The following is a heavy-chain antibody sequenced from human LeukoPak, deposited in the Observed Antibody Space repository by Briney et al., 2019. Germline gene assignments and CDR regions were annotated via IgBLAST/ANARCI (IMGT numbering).Heavy chain of an antibody. CDR3: ARDYYDSSGYAGRGYY. CDR1: GFTFSSYG. D-gene: IGHD3-22*01. CDR2: ISYDGSNK. V-gene: IGHV3-30*03. Sequence: GRSLRLSCAASGFTFSSYGMHWVRQAPGKGLEWVAVISYDGSNKYYADSVKGRFTISRDNSKNTLYLQMNSLRAEDTAVYYCARDYYDSSGYAGRGYYWGQGTLVTVSS. J-gene: IGHJ4*02.